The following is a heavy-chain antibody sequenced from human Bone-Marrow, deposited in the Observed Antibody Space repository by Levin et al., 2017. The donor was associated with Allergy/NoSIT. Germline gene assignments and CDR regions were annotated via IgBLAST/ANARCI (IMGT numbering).Heavy chain of an antibody. J-gene: IGHJ4*02. D-gene: IGHD3-3*01. CDR3: VRDDFWSGDYTMAY. CDR1: GGSISSYY. CDR2: IHYSGST. Sequence: SETLSLTCTVSGGSISSYYWSWIRQPPGKGLEWIGYIHYSGSTTYNPSLKSRVTISVDTSKNQFSLKLSSVTAADTAVYYCVRDDFWSGDYTMAYWGQGTLVTVSS. V-gene: IGHV4-59*01.